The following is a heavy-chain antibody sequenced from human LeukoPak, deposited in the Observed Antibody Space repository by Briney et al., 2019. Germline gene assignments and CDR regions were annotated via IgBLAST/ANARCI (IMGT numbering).Heavy chain of an antibody. V-gene: IGHV1-69*05. D-gene: IGHD3-22*01. CDR3: ARSLDYYDSSGYYYYFDY. CDR2: IIPIFGTA. Sequence: SVKVSCKASGGTFSSYAISWVRQAPGQGLEWMGGIIPIFGTANYAQKFQGRVTITTDESTSTAYMELSSLRSEDTAVYYCARSLDYYDSSGYYYYFDYWGQGTLVTVSS. J-gene: IGHJ4*02. CDR1: GGTFSSYA.